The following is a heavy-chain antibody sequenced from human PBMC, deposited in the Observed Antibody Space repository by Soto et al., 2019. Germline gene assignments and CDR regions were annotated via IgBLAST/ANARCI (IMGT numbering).Heavy chain of an antibody. D-gene: IGHD2-2*01. CDR1: GGSISSYF. J-gene: IGHJ5*02. Sequence: PSETLSLTCTVSGGSISSYFWSWIRQPPGKGLEWIGYIYYSGSAYYNPSLERRITMSVDTSKKQFSLKLTSVTAADTAIYYCARLKYSQIVSDPADRGSHWFDPWGKGERVTVS. CDR2: IYYSGSA. V-gene: IGHV4-59*06. CDR3: ARLKYSQIVSDPADRGSHWFDP.